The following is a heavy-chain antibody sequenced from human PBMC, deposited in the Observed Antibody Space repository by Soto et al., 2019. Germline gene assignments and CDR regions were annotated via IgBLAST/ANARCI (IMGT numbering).Heavy chain of an antibody. CDR1: GFTFSSYD. D-gene: IGHD6-6*01. CDR2: ISGSDDST. V-gene: IGHV3-23*01. CDR3: AKRSSSSTFDY. J-gene: IGHJ4*02. Sequence: EVQLLESGGGLVQPGESLRLSCAASGFTFSSYDMSWVRQAPGKGLEWVSVISGSDDSTYYADSVKGRFTISRDNSKNTLYQQMNSLRAEDTAVYYCAKRSSSSTFDYWGQGTLVNVSS.